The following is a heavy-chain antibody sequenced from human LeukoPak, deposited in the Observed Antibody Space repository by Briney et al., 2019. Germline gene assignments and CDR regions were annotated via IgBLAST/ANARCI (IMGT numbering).Heavy chain of an antibody. J-gene: IGHJ5*02. CDR3: ARDRAIYYDILTIDP. CDR2: ISAYNGNT. V-gene: IGHV1-18*01. D-gene: IGHD3-9*01. Sequence: GASVKVSCKASGYTFTSYGISWVRQAPGQGLEWMGWISAYNGNTNYAQKLQGRVTMTTDTSTSTAYVELRSLRSDDTAVYYCARDRAIYYDILTIDPWGQGTLVTVSS. CDR1: GYTFTSYG.